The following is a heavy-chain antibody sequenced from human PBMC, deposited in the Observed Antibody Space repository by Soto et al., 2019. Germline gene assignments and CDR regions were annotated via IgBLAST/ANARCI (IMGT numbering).Heavy chain of an antibody. CDR3: ARRRFGPVAFDI. V-gene: IGHV4-59*08. CDR2: IYYSGST. Sequence: QVQLQESGPGLVKPSETLSLTCTVSGGSISSYYWSWIRQPPGKGLEWIGYIYYSGSTNYNPSLKSRVTISVDTSKNQFSLKLSSVTAADTAVYYCARRRFGPVAFDIWGQGTMVTVSS. J-gene: IGHJ3*02. CDR1: GGSISSYY. D-gene: IGHD3-10*01.